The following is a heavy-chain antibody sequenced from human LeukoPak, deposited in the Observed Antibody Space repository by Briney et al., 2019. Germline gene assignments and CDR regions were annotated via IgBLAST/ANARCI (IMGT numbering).Heavy chain of an antibody. Sequence: QPGGSLRLSCAASGFTFTNYAMSWVRQAPGKGLEWVSVISVGGETTYYADSVKGRFTISRDNSKSTVHLQMNSLRAEDTAVYYCARGLGGSGSYFLTFDYWGQGTLVTVSS. V-gene: IGHV3-23*01. J-gene: IGHJ4*02. CDR2: ISVGGETT. CDR3: ARGLGGSGSYFLTFDY. D-gene: IGHD1-26*01. CDR1: GFTFTNYA.